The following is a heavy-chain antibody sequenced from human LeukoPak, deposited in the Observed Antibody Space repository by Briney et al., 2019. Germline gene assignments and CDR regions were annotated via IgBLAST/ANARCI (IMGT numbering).Heavy chain of an antibody. D-gene: IGHD3-22*01. V-gene: IGHV3-74*01. J-gene: IGHJ4*02. Sequence: GGSLRLSCAASGFIFSRYWMHWVRHAPGKGLVWVSRINSDGSTTSYADSVKGRFTISRDNAKNTLYLQMNSLRAEDTAVYYCASQYYYDSSGYYREHDYWGQGTLVTVSS. CDR3: ASQYYYDSSGYYREHDY. CDR1: GFIFSRYW. CDR2: INSDGSTT.